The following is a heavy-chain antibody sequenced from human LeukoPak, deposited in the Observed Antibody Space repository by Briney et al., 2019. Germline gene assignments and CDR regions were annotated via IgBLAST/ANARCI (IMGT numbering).Heavy chain of an antibody. J-gene: IGHJ4*02. CDR2: IYYSGST. Sequence: PSETLSLTCTVSGGSISSYYWSWIRQPPGKGLEWIGYIYYSGSTNYNPSLKSRVTISVDTSKNQFSLKLSSVTAADTAVYYCARAALTHYYDSSGYFFDYWAREPWSPSPQ. CDR3: ARAALTHYYDSSGYFFDY. D-gene: IGHD3-22*01. V-gene: IGHV4-59*01. CDR1: GGSISSYY.